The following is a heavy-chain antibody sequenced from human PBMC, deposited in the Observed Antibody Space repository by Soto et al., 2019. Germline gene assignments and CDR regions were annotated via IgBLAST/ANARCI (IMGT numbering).Heavy chain of an antibody. CDR1: GGSISSYY. CDR2: IYYSGST. D-gene: IGHD3-22*01. CDR3: ARDRRFYDSSGYYYGYFDY. J-gene: IGHJ4*02. Sequence: QVQLQESGPGLVKPSETLSLTCTVSGGSISSYYWSWIRQPPGQGLEWIGYIYYSGSTNYNPSLKSRVTISVHTSRNQFSLKRSSVTAADTAVYYCARDRRFYDSSGYYYGYFDYWGQGTLVTVSS. V-gene: IGHV4-59*01.